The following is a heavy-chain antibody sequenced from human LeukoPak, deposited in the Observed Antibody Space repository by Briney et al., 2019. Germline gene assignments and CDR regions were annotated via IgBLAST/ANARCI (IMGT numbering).Heavy chain of an antibody. CDR2: IWYDGSNK. V-gene: IGHV3-33*01. Sequence: PGGSLRLSCAASGFTFSSYGTHWVRQAPGKGLEWVAVIWYDGSNKYYADPVKGRFTISRDNSKNTLYLQMNSLRAEDTAVYYCARDCSSTSCYTLDYWGQGTLVTVSS. CDR1: GFTFSSYG. CDR3: ARDCSSTSCYTLDY. J-gene: IGHJ4*02. D-gene: IGHD2-2*02.